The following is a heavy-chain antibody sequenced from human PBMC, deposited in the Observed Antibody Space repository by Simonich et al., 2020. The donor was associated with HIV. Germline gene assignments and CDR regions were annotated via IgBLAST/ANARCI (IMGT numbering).Heavy chain of an antibody. V-gene: IGHV1-24*01. CDR3: ATWEVKDYVLTGYTYWYFDL. D-gene: IGHD3-9*01. Sequence: QVQLVQSGAEVKKPGASVKVSCKVYGHTLTELSMHWVRLAPGKGLEWMGGFDPEDGHTIYAKKFQGRVSMTEDTSTESAYMELSSLRSDDTAVYYCATWEVKDYVLTGYTYWYFDLWGRGTLVTVSS. CDR2: FDPEDGHT. CDR1: GHTLTELS. J-gene: IGHJ2*01.